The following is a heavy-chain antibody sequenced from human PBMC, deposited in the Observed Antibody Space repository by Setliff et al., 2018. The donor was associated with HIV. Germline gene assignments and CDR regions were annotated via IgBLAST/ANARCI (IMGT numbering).Heavy chain of an antibody. CDR2: IYTSGTT. Sequence: SETLSLTCTVSGDSISSGSYYWSWIRQPAGKGLEWIGRIYTSGTTNYNPSLKSRVTISVDTSKNQFSLKLSSVTAADTAVYYCARSSSSWSGCFDPWGQGTLVTVSS. J-gene: IGHJ5*02. CDR3: ARSSSSWSGCFDP. V-gene: IGHV4-61*02. D-gene: IGHD6-13*01. CDR1: GDSISSGSYY.